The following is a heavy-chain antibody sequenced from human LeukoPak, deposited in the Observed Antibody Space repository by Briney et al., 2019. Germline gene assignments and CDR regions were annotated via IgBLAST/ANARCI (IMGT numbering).Heavy chain of an antibody. CDR3: ARGGVGANTYVWFDP. Sequence: ASVKVSCKASGYTFTNYYIHWVRQAPGQGLECMGIINPSGGSTSYAQKFQGRVTMTRDMATSTVYSERSSVRSEDKAVYYCARGGVGANTYVWFDPWGQGPLVTVSS. CDR1: GYTFTNYY. CDR2: INPSGGST. J-gene: IGHJ5*02. D-gene: IGHD1-26*01. V-gene: IGHV1-46*01.